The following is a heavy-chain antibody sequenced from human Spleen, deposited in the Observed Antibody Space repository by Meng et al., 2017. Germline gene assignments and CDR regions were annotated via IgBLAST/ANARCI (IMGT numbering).Heavy chain of an antibody. J-gene: IGHJ4*02. D-gene: IGHD6-13*01. CDR2: INPKSGDT. Sequence: ASVKVSCKASGYTFPDYWLHWVRRAPGQGLEWMGRINPKSGDTHYAQRFQGRVTMTGDTSISTAYMELSGLRSDDTAMYYCARDEDISPAGKLFGDYWGQGTLVTVSS. V-gene: IGHV1-2*06. CDR3: ARDEDISPAGKLFGDY. CDR1: GYTFPDYW.